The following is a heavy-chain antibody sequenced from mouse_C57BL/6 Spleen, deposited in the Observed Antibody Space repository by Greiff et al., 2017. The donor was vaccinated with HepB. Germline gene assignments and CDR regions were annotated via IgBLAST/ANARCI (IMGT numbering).Heavy chain of an antibody. J-gene: IGHJ3*01. CDR2: IWSGGST. V-gene: IGHV2-2*01. CDR3: ARNLDYSNYLFAY. D-gene: IGHD2-5*01. Sequence: VKLMESGPGLVQPSQSLSITCTVSGFSLTSYGVHWVRQSPGKGLEWLGVIWSGGSTDYNAAFISRLSISKDNSKSQVFFKMNSLQADDTAIYYCARNLDYSNYLFAYWGQGTLVTVSA. CDR1: GFSLTSYG.